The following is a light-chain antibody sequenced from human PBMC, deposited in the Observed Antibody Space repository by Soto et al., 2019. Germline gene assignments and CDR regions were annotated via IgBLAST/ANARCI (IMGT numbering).Light chain of an antibody. CDR1: SSDVGGDNY. Sequence: QSALTQPASVSGSPGQSITISCTGTSSDVGGDNYVSWYQQRPGTAPKVMIYDVTKRPSGVPDRFSGSKSANTASLTISGLQADDEADYYCCSYAGNYTLLFGGGTQLTVL. V-gene: IGLV2-11*01. CDR3: CSYAGNYTLL. J-gene: IGLJ2*01. CDR2: DVT.